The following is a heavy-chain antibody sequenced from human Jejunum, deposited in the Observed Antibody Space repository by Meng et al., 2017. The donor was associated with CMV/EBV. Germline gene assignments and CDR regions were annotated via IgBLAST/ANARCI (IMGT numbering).Heavy chain of an antibody. V-gene: IGHV3-23*01. CDR3: AKNLLSPSSFFDL. J-gene: IGHJ4*02. CDR2: ISIYGGST. D-gene: IGHD2-2*01. CDR1: GFTFSNHA. Sequence: ASGFTFSNHAMSWVRQGPGKGLEWVSSISIYGGSTFYADSVKGRFTISRDNSKDTLSLQMNSLRADDTAVYYCAKNLLSPSSFFDLWGQGTLVTVSS.